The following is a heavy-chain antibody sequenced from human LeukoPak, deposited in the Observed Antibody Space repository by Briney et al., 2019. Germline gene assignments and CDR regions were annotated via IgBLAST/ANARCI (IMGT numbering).Heavy chain of an antibody. D-gene: IGHD6-19*01. J-gene: IGHJ2*01. CDR1: GGSFSGYY. CDR2: INHSGST. CDR3: ARAEMYSSGWYDWYFDL. V-gene: IGHV4-34*01. Sequence: SETLSLTCAVYGGSFSGYYWSWIRQPLGKGLEWIGEINHSGSTNYNPSLKSRVTISVDTSKNQFYLKLSSVTAADTAVYYCARAEMYSSGWYDWYFDLWGRGTLVTVSS.